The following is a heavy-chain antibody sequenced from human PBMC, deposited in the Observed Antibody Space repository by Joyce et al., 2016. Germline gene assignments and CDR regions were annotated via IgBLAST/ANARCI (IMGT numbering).Heavy chain of an antibody. V-gene: IGHV3-30*18. Sequence: QVQLVESGGGVVQPGRSLRLSCAASGLTLSNYGLQWVRQATGKGLEWVAFISYDGIYKYYADSVKGRFTISRDNSKNTVFLEMNSLRTEDTAVYYCAKILTATYSSGWFLDYWGQGTLVTVSS. J-gene: IGHJ4*02. CDR3: AKILTATYSSGWFLDY. CDR1: GLTLSNYG. CDR2: ISYDGIYK. D-gene: IGHD6-25*01.